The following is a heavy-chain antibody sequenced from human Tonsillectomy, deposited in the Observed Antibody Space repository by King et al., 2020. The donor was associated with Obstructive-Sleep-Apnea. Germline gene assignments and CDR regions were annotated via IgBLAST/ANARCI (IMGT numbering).Heavy chain of an antibody. CDR3: ATDEHRHMITFGLGYFDY. J-gene: IGHJ4*02. D-gene: IGHD3-16*01. Sequence: DQLVQSGAEVKKPGSSVKVSCKASGGTFSSYAISWVRQAPGQGLEWMGGIIPILGIANYAQKFQGRVTITADKSTSTAYMELSSLRSEDTAVYYCATDEHRHMITFGLGYFDYWGQGTLVTVSS. CDR2: IIPILGIA. CDR1: GGTFSSYA. V-gene: IGHV1-69*04.